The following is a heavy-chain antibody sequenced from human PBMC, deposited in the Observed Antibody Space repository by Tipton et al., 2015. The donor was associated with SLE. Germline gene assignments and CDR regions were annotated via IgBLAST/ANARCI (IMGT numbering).Heavy chain of an antibody. V-gene: IGHV3-21*01. CDR3: ARSIRGPSDIVGAFDI. CDR1: GFTFSSYS. Sequence: SLRLSCAASGFTFSSYSMNWVRQAPGKGLEWVSSISSSSSFIYYADSVKGRFTISRDNAKNSLYLQMNSLRAEDTAVYYCARSIRGPSDIVGAFDIWGQGTMVTVSS. J-gene: IGHJ3*02. CDR2: ISSSSSFI. D-gene: IGHD2-21*01.